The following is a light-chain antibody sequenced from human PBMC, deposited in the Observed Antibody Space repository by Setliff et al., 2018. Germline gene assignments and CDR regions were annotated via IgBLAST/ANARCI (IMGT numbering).Light chain of an antibody. V-gene: IGLV1-44*01. J-gene: IGLJ1*01. CDR3: EAWDDSLNGYV. Sequence: QSALTQPPSASGTPGQRITISCSGGTSNIGSNPVNWYQQLPGTAPKLLIYSNNQRPSGVPDRFSGSKSGTSASLAVSGLQSEDEAGFYCEAWDDSLNGYVFGSGTKVTVL. CDR1: TSNIGSNP. CDR2: SNN.